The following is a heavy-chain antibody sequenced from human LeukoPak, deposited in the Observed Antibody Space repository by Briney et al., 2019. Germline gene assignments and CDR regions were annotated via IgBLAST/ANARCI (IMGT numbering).Heavy chain of an antibody. CDR2: IYYSGST. CDR1: GGSISSGGYY. V-gene: IGHV4-31*03. D-gene: IGHD4-23*01. J-gene: IGHJ4*02. Sequence: SETLSLTCTVSGGSISSGGYYWSWIRQHPGKGLEWIGYIYYSGSTYYNPSLKSRVTISVDTSKNQFSLKLSSVTAADTAVYYCARRTTVVNGNYFDYWGQGTLVTVSS. CDR3: ARRTTVVNGNYFDY.